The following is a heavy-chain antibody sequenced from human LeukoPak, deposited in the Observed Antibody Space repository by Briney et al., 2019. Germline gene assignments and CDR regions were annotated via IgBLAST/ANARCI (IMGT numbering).Heavy chain of an antibody. J-gene: IGHJ4*02. CDR1: GSTFSSYG. D-gene: IGHD3-10*01. V-gene: IGHV3-30*18. CDR3: AQEDYDGSGSYLGG. CDR2: VSYDGSNK. Sequence: GGSLRLSCAASGSTFSSYGMHWVRQAPGKGLEWVAVVSYDGSNKYYTDSMKGRFTISRDNSKNTLYLQMNSLRTEDTAIYYCAQEDYDGSGSYLGGWGQGTLVTVSS.